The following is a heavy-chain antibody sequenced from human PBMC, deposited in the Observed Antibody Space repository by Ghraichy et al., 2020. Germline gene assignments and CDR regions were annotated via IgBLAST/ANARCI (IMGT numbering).Heavy chain of an antibody. D-gene: IGHD5-24*01. CDR3: MSVPKDGYNLHNDY. J-gene: IGHJ4*02. CDR2: IYYSGST. V-gene: IGHV4-61*01. CDR1: GGSVSSGSYY. Sequence: SETLSLTCTVSGGSVSSGSYYWSWIRQPPGKGLEWIGYIYYSGSTNYNPSLKSRVTISVDTSKNQFSLKLSSVTAADTAVYYCMSVPKDGYNLHNDYWGQGTLVTVSS.